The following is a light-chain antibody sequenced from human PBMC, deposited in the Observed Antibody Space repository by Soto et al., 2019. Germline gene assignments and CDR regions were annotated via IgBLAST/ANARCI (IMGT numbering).Light chain of an antibody. V-gene: IGLV2-23*02. Sequence: QSVLTQPASVSGSPGQSITISCTGTSSDVGSYNLVSWYQQHPGKAPKVMIYEVSKRPSGVSNRFSGSKFGNTASLTISGLQADDEADYYCCSYAGSSTYVFGTGTKLTV. CDR3: CSYAGSSTYV. J-gene: IGLJ1*01. CDR1: SSDVGSYNL. CDR2: EVS.